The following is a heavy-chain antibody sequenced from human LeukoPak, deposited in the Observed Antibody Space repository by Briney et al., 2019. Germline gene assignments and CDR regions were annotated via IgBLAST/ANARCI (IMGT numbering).Heavy chain of an antibody. V-gene: IGHV1-18*01. Sequence: GASVKVSCKASSYTFPNYAISWVRQAPGQGLEWMGWISTYNGNTNYAQKFQGRVTMTRDPSTGTAYMELRSLRSDDTAVYYCAREANYDDTPNAFDIWGQGTMVTVSS. CDR1: SYTFPNYA. CDR2: ISTYNGNT. J-gene: IGHJ3*02. CDR3: AREANYDDTPNAFDI. D-gene: IGHD3-3*01.